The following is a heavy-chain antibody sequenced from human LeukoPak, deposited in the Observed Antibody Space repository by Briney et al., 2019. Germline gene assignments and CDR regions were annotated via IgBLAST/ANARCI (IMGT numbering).Heavy chain of an antibody. CDR3: ARDRRGYYYDSSGYYHGSYYMDV. V-gene: IGHV4-4*07. CDR2: IDTSVST. J-gene: IGHJ6*03. Sequence: SETLSLTCTVSGGSLSSYQWSWVRQPAGKGLEWIGLIDTSVSTSYNPSLKRRVTISVDESKNALSLKLTSMTAADTAVYYCARDRRGYYYDSSGYYHGSYYMDVWGRGTTVTVSS. CDR1: GGSLSSYQ. D-gene: IGHD3-22*01.